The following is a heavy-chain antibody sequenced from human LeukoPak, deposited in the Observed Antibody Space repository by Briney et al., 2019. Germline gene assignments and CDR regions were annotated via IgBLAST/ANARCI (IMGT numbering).Heavy chain of an antibody. Sequence: PGGSLRLSCAASGFTFSSYSMNWVRQAPGKGLEWVSYISSSSSTIYYADSVKGRFTISRDNAKNSLYLQMNSLRAEDTAVYYCARDVYDYVWGSYRSAFDYWGQGTLVTVSS. CDR1: GFTFSSYS. V-gene: IGHV3-48*01. J-gene: IGHJ4*02. CDR3: ARDVYDYVWGSYRSAFDY. D-gene: IGHD3-16*02. CDR2: ISSSSSTI.